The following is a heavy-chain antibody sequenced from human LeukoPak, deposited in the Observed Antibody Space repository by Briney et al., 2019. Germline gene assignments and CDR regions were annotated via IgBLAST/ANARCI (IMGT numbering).Heavy chain of an antibody. J-gene: IGHJ4*02. CDR3: AGTELGYCTVTGCPLES. CDR2: IYHGGRT. V-gene: IGHV4-38-2*02. D-gene: IGHD2-8*02. Sequence: SETLSLTCTVSGYSISSGYYWGWIRQPPGKGLEWIGYIYHGGRTDYNPSLKSRVTISVDTSKSQFSLNLRSVTAADTALYFCAGTELGYCTVTGCPLESWGQGTLVTVSS. CDR1: GYSISSGYY.